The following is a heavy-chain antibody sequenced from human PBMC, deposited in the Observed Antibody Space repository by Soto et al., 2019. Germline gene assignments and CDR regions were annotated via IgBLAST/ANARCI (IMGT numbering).Heavy chain of an antibody. V-gene: IGHV4-59*01. CDR3: ASGTLSTIAAPDS. CDR2: IYSTGGT. CDR1: GVTIRGYY. D-gene: IGHD6-13*01. J-gene: IGHJ4*02. Sequence: QVQLQESGPGLVKPSETLSLTCNVSGVTIRGYYWNWIRQPPGKTLEWIGSIYSTGGTHYNPSLKCRVTISVDTSKTHFSLKSNSLTAADTAVYYCASGTLSTIAAPDSWGQGTLVTVSS.